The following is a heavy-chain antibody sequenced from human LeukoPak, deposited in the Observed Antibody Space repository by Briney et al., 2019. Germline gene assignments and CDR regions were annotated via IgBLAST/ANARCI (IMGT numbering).Heavy chain of an antibody. CDR2: IYSDNT. V-gene: IGHV3-53*01. D-gene: IGHD3-10*01. Sequence: PGGSLRLSCTVSGFTLSSNSMSWVRQAPGKGLEWVSFIYSDNTHYSNSVKGRFTISRDNSKNTLYLQMNSLRAEDTAVYYCARVRYGSGSYVNWFDPWGQGTLVTVSS. CDR1: GFTLSSNS. CDR3: ARVRYGSGSYVNWFDP. J-gene: IGHJ5*02.